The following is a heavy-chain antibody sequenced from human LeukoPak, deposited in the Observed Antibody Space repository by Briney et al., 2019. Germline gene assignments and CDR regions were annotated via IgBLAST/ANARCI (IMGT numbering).Heavy chain of an antibody. CDR3: ARGGYYDILTGYYGNWFDP. CDR2: INPNSGGT. D-gene: IGHD3-9*01. J-gene: IGHJ5*02. Sequence: ASVKVSCKASGYTFTGFYMHWVRQAPGQGLEWMGWINPNSGGTNYAQNFQGRVTMTRDTSISTAYMELSRLRSDDTAVYYCARGGYYDILTGYYGNWFDPWGQGTLVTVSS. CDR1: GYTFTGFY. V-gene: IGHV1-2*02.